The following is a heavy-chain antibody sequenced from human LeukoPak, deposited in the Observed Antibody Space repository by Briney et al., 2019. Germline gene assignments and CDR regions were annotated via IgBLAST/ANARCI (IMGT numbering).Heavy chain of an antibody. CDR1: GGSIGSRY. CDR2: IYYSGSS. J-gene: IGHJ4*02. V-gene: IGHV4-59*11. D-gene: IGHD4-23*01. CDR3: ARSVTPTPAFDY. Sequence: SETLSLICSVSGGSIGSRYWSWIRQTPGKGLEWIGYIYYSGSSSYSPSLKSRVSISVDTSKNQFSLILTSVIVADTAVYYCARSVTPTPAFDYWGQGTLVTVSS.